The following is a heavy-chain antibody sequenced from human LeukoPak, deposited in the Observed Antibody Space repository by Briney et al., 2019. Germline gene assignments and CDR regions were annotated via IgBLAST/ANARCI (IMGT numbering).Heavy chain of an antibody. CDR3: AKVLWQQLFDY. CDR2: LSGSGGRT. CDR1: GFTFSNYG. J-gene: IGHJ4*02. Sequence: GGSLRLSCAASGFTFSNYGMSWVRQAPGKGLEWASFLSGSGGRTSYADSVKGRFTISRDNSKNTLYLQMNSLRADDTAVYYCAKVLWQQLFDYWGQGTLVTVSS. V-gene: IGHV3-23*01. D-gene: IGHD6-13*01.